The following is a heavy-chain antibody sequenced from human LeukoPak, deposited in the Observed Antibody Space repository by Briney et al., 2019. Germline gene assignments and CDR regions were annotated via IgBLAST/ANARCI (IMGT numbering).Heavy chain of an antibody. Sequence: SVKASCKASGGTFSSYAISWVRQAPGQGLEWMGGIIPIFGTANYAQKFQGRVTITADKSTSTAYMELSSLRSEDTAVYYCARGGYSYLNYFDYWGQGTLVTVSS. D-gene: IGHD5-18*01. V-gene: IGHV1-69*06. J-gene: IGHJ4*02. CDR2: IIPIFGTA. CDR1: GGTFSSYA. CDR3: ARGGYSYLNYFDY.